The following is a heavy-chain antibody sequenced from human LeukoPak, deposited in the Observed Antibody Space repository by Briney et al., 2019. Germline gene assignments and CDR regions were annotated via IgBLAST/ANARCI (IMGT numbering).Heavy chain of an antibody. CDR2: ISSSSSYI. Sequence: PGGSLRLSCAASGFTFSSYSMNWVRQAPGNGLEWVSSISSSSSYIYYADSVKGRFAISRDNAKNSLYLQMNSLRAEDTAVYYCARDLGIVVVPAAYSYYYVMDVWGQGTTVTVSS. D-gene: IGHD2-2*03. J-gene: IGHJ6*02. V-gene: IGHV3-21*01. CDR3: ARDLGIVVVPAAYSYYYVMDV. CDR1: GFTFSSYS.